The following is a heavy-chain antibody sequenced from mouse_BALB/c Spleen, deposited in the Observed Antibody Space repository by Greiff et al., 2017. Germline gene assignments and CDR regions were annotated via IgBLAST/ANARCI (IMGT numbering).Heavy chain of an antibody. CDR3: ARSDYDYDYWYFDV. D-gene: IGHD2-4*01. J-gene: IGHJ1*01. CDR1: GFTFSDFY. CDR2: SRNKANDYTT. Sequence: EVNVVESGGGLVQPGGSLRLSCATSGFTFSDFYMEWVRQPPGKRLEWIAASRNKANDYTTEYSASVKGRFIVSRDTSQSILYLQMNALRAEDTAIYYCARSDYDYDYWYFDVWGAGTTVTVSS. V-gene: IGHV7-1*02.